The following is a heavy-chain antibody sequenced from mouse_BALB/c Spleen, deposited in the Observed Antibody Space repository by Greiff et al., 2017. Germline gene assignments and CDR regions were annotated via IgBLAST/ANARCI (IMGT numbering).Heavy chain of an antibody. Sequence: VQVVESGAELAKPGASVKMSCKASGYTFTSYWMHWVKQRPGQGLEWIGYINPSTGYTEYNQKFKDKATLTADKSSSTAYMQLSSLTSEDSAVYYCARKGYYRYDVAMDYWGQGTSVTVSS. CDR2: INPSTGYT. V-gene: IGHV1-7*01. J-gene: IGHJ4*01. CDR1: GYTFTSYW. D-gene: IGHD2-14*01. CDR3: ARKGYYRYDVAMDY.